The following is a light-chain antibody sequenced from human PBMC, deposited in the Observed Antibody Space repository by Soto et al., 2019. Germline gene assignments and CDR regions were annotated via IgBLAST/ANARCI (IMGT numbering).Light chain of an antibody. Sequence: EIVMTQSPATLSGSPGERATLSCRASQSVSSNLAWYQQKPGQAPRLLIYGASTRATGIPARFSGSGSGTEFTLTLSSLQSEDFAVYYCQQYNNWPPWTFGQGTKVAIK. CDR3: QQYNNWPPWT. J-gene: IGKJ1*01. CDR2: GAS. V-gene: IGKV3-15*01. CDR1: QSVSSN.